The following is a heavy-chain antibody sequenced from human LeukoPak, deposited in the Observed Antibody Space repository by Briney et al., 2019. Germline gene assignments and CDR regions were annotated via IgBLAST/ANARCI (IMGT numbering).Heavy chain of an antibody. J-gene: IGHJ4*02. CDR1: GGSIGSYY. CDR2: IYYSGST. V-gene: IGHV4-59*01. CDR3: VRTMYSSGWTIDY. Sequence: SETLSLTCTVSGGSIGSYYGSWIRQPPGEGLEWIGYIYYSGSTNYNPSLKSRVTISVDTSKNQFSLKLSSVTAADTAVYYCVRTMYSSGWTIDYCGQGTLVTVSS. D-gene: IGHD6-19*01.